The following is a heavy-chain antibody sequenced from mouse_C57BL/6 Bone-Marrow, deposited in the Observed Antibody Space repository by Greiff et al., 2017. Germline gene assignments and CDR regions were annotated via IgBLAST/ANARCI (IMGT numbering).Heavy chain of an antibody. D-gene: IGHD1-1*01. CDR1: GYTFTSYW. J-gene: IGHJ4*01. CDR2: IDPNSGGT. CDR3: AKNYGSSSYYYAMDY. Sequence: QVQLQQPGAELVKPGASVKLSCKASGYTFTSYWMHWVKQRPGRGLEWIGRIDPNSGGTKYNEKFKSKATLTVDKPSSTANMQLSSLTSEDSAVYYCAKNYGSSSYYYAMDYWGQGTSVTVSS. V-gene: IGHV1-72*01.